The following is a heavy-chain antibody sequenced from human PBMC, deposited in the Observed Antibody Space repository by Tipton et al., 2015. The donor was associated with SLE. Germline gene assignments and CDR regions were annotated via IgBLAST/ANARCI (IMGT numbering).Heavy chain of an antibody. CDR1: GGSISGYY. J-gene: IGHJ4*02. D-gene: IGHD4-17*01. V-gene: IGHV4-34*01. CDR2: INHSGST. CDR3: ARAVYGPFGY. Sequence: LKLSCTVSGGSISGYYWSWIRQPPGKGLEWIGEINHSGSTNYNPSLKSRVTISVDTSKNQFSLKLSSVTAADTAVYYCARAVYGPFGYWGQGTLVTVSS.